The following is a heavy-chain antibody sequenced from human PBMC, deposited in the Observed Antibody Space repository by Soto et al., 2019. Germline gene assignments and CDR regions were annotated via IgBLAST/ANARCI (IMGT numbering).Heavy chain of an antibody. CDR2: IYPGDSDT. J-gene: IGHJ5*02. CDR1: GYNFPTYW. Sequence: GESLKISCKGSGYNFPTYWIAWVRQMPGKGLEWMGIIYPGDSDTRYSPSFQGQVTISADKSINTAYLQWSSLKASDTAVYYCARRGSSSFNWFDPWGQGTLVTVSS. D-gene: IGHD6-13*01. CDR3: ARRGSSSFNWFDP. V-gene: IGHV5-51*01.